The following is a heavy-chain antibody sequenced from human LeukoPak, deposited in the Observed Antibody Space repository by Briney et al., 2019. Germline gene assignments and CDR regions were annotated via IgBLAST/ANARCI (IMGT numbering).Heavy chain of an antibody. CDR3: VRDGNRGYDMDV. CDR2: INVVNGAI. Sequence: GGSLRLSCATSGFTLRYYKMNWVRQAPGQGLEWVSYINVVNGAIYYADSVKGRFTISGDIATNSVYLQMNSLRAEDTALYYCVRDGNRGYDMDVWGQGTAVTVSS. J-gene: IGHJ6*02. V-gene: IGHV3-48*01. D-gene: IGHD3-10*01. CDR1: GFTLRYYK.